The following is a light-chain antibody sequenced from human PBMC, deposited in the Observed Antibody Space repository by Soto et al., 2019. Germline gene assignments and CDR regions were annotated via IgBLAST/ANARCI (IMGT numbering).Light chain of an antibody. CDR3: NSYAGSNNWV. CDR1: SSDVGGYNY. V-gene: IGLV2-8*01. CDR2: EVS. J-gene: IGLJ3*02. Sequence: SALTQPASVSGSPGQSITISCTGTSSDVGGYNYVSWYQQHPGKAPKLMIYEVSKRPSGVPDRFSGSKSGNTASLTVSGLQADDEADYYCNSYAGSNNWVFGGGTKLTVL.